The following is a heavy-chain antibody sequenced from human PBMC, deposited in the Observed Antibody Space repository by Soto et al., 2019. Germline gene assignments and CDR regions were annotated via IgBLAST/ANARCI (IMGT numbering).Heavy chain of an antibody. V-gene: IGHV4-59*01. CDR1: GGSISSYY. CDR2: IYYSGST. D-gene: IGHD5-18*01. J-gene: IGHJ4*02. Sequence: SETLSLTCTVSGGSISSYYWSWIRQPPGKGLEWIGYIYYSGSTNYNPSLKSRVTISVDTSKNQFSLKLSSVTAADTAVYYCARYVDTLFYRFDYWGQGTLVTVSS. CDR3: ARYVDTLFYRFDY.